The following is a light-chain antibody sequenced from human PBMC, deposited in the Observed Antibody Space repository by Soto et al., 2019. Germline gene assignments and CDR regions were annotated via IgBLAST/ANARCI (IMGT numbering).Light chain of an antibody. V-gene: IGLV2-8*01. CDR3: SSFAGSITYV. CDR2: EVS. Sequence: QSALTQPPSASGSPGQSVTISCIGTSSDVGGYNDVSWYQQHPGKAPKLMIYEVSKRPSGVSDRFSGSNSGNTASLTVSGLQAEDEADYYCSSFAGSITYVFGTGTKLTVL. J-gene: IGLJ1*01. CDR1: SSDVGGYND.